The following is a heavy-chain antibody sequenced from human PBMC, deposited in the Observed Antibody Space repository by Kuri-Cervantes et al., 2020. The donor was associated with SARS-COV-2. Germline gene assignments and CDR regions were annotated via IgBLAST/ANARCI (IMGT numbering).Heavy chain of an antibody. V-gene: IGHV3-30*03. CDR3: ARDQSGSYYFGYFDY. Sequence: GGSLRLSCAASGFTFSSYGMHWVRQAPGKGLEWVAVISYDGSNKYYADSVKGRFTISRDNSKNTLYLQMNSLRAEDTAVYYCARDQSGSYYFGYFDYWGQGTLVTVSS. D-gene: IGHD1-26*01. J-gene: IGHJ4*02. CDR2: ISYDGSNK. CDR1: GFTFSSYG.